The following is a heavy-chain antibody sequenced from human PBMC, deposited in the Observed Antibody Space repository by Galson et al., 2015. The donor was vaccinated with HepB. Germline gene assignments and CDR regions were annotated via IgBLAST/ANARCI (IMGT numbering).Heavy chain of an antibody. CDR2: IKQDGSEK. CDR1: GFTFSSYW. V-gene: IGHV3-7*01. Sequence: SLRLSCAASGFTFSSYWMSWVRQAPGKGLEWVANIKQDGSEKYYVDSVKGRFTISRDNAKNSLYLQMNSLRAEDTAVYYCARDRDSSGWLLYDYWGQGTLVTVSS. J-gene: IGHJ4*02. CDR3: ARDRDSSGWLLYDY. D-gene: IGHD6-19*01.